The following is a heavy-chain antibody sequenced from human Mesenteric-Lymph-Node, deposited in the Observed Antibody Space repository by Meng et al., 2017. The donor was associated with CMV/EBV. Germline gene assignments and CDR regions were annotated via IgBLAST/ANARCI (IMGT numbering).Heavy chain of an antibody. CDR2: ISSSGSTI. CDR3: ARVIVVVTGADYYFDY. J-gene: IGHJ4*02. V-gene: IGHV3-48*03. CDR1: GFTFSSYE. D-gene: IGHD2-2*01. Sequence: GESLKISCAASGFTFSSYEMNWVRQAPGKGLEWVSYISSSGSTIYYADSVKGRFTISRDNAKNSLYLQMNSLRAEDTAVYYCARVIVVVTGADYYFDYWGQGTLVTVSS.